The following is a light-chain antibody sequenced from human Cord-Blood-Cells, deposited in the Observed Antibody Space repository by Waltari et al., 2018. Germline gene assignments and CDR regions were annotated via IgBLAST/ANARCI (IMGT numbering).Light chain of an antibody. CDR1: ENISSY. J-gene: IGKJ1*01. V-gene: IGKV1-39*01. CDR3: QQSYSTPRT. Sequence: MTESLSSLSVSVGDRVHISCRASENISSYLNWYQQKPGKAPKLLIYAASSLQSGVPSRFSGSGSGTDFTLTISSLQPEDFATYYCQQSYSTPRTFGQGTKVEIK. CDR2: AAS.